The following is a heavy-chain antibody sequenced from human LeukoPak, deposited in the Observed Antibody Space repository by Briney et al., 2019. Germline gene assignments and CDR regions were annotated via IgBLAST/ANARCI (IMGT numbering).Heavy chain of an antibody. V-gene: IGHV4-39*01. CDR3: ASPDWPTGSPLNT. J-gene: IGHJ5*02. D-gene: IGHD3-10*01. Sequence: PSETLSLTCTVSGGSISSSSYYWGWIRQPPGKGLEWIGSIYYSGSTYYNPSLKSRVTISVDTSKNQFSLKLSSVTAADTAVYYCASPDWPTGSPLNTWGQGTLVTVSS. CDR1: GGSISSSSYY. CDR2: IYYSGST.